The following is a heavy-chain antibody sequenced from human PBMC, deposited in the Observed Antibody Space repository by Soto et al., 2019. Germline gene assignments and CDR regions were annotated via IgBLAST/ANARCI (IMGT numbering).Heavy chain of an antibody. CDR1: GGSISSYY. V-gene: IGHV4-59*12. Sequence: SATLSLTCTVSGGSISSYYWSWIRQPPGKGLEWIGYIYYSGSTNYNPSLKSRVTISVDTSKNQFSLKLSSVTAADTAVYYCARGRWLRSAFDYWGPGTLVTVPQ. CDR2: IYYSGST. CDR3: ARGRWLRSAFDY. J-gene: IGHJ4*02. D-gene: IGHD5-12*01.